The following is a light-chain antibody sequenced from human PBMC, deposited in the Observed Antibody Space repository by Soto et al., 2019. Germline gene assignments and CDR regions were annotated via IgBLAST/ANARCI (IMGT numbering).Light chain of an antibody. CDR3: SSYTSSTAYV. J-gene: IGLJ1*01. CDR2: EVS. V-gene: IGLV2-14*01. CDR1: SSDVDGYNY. Sequence: QSARTQPASVSGSPGQSITISCTGTSSDVDGYNYVSWYQLHPGKAPKLIIYEVSNRPSGVSNRFSGSKSGNTASLTISGLQAEDEADYYCSSYTSSTAYVFGTG.